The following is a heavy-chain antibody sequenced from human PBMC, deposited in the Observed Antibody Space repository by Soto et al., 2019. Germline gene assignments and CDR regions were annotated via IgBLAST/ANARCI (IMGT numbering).Heavy chain of an antibody. J-gene: IGHJ6*02. CDR3: TTTIAAAVRDYYGMDV. Sequence: KPGGSMKLSCAASGFTFNNAWVNWVRQAPGKGLEWVGRIKSKTDGGTTDYAAPVKGRFTISRDDSKNTLYLQMNSLKTEDTAVYYCTTTIAAAVRDYYGMDVWGQGTTVTVSS. CDR2: IKSKTDGGTT. CDR1: GFTFNNAW. V-gene: IGHV3-15*07. D-gene: IGHD6-13*01.